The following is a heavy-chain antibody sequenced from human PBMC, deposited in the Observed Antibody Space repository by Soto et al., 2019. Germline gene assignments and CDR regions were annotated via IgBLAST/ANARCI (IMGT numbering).Heavy chain of an antibody. Sequence: SETLSLTCTVSGGSVSSGSYYWSWIRQPPGKGLEWIGYIYYSGSTNYNPSLKSRVTISVDTSKNQFSLKLSSVTAADTAVYYCARDQEYCSSTSCYNYYYYGMEVWGQGTTVTVSS. D-gene: IGHD2-2*02. CDR1: GGSVSSGSYY. J-gene: IGHJ6*02. CDR2: IYYSGST. V-gene: IGHV4-61*01. CDR3: ARDQEYCSSTSCYNYYYYGMEV.